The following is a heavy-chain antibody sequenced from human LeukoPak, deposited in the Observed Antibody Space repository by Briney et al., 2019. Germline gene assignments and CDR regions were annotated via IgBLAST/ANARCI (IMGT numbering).Heavy chain of an antibody. CDR2: ISSSSSTI. Sequence: GGSLRLSCAASGFTFSSYSMNWVRQAPGKGLEWVSYISSSSSTIYYADSVKGRFTISRDNAKNSLYLQMNSLRAEDTAVYYCAREGGSYRRYFDYWGQGTLVTVSS. D-gene: IGHD1-26*01. V-gene: IGHV3-48*01. J-gene: IGHJ4*02. CDR3: AREGGSYRRYFDY. CDR1: GFTFSSYS.